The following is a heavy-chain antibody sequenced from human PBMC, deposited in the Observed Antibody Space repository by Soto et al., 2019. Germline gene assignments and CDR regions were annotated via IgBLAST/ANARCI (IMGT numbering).Heavy chain of an antibody. D-gene: IGHD6-25*01. V-gene: IGHV1-8*01. CDR1: GYNFTNSD. CDR2: MNPDSGHA. CDR3: ARRPNCSGGIWCYELDN. Sequence: ASVKVSCKASGYNFTNSDINWVRQAPGQGLEWMGWMNPDSGHAAYAQKFQGRVTLTTSTSTSTVYMAMRSLGSEDTAVYYCARRPNCSGGIWCYELDNWGQGTLVTVSS. J-gene: IGHJ4*02.